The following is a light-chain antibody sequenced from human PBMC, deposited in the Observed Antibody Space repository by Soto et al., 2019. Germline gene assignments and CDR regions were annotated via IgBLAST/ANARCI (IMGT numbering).Light chain of an antibody. CDR1: QSVSSY. CDR3: QQRSSPLT. V-gene: IGKV3-11*01. Sequence: EIVLTQSPVTLSLSPGERATLSCRASQSVSSYLAWYQQRPGQAPRLLIYDASTRATGIPARFSGSGSGTDFTLTISSLEPEDFAVYYCQQRSSPLTFGGGTKVERK. J-gene: IGKJ4*01. CDR2: DAS.